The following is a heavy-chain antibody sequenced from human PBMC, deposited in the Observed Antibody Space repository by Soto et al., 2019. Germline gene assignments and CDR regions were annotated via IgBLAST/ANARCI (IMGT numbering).Heavy chain of an antibody. D-gene: IGHD4-17*01. CDR1: GGSISSYY. Sequence: PSETLSLTCTVSGGSISSYYWSWIRQPPGKGLEWIGYIYYSGSTNYNPSLKSRVTISVDTSKNQFSLKLSSVTAADTAVYYCARTPEDYGDNWFDPWGQGTLVTVS. CDR3: ARTPEDYGDNWFDP. V-gene: IGHV4-59*01. CDR2: IYYSGST. J-gene: IGHJ5*02.